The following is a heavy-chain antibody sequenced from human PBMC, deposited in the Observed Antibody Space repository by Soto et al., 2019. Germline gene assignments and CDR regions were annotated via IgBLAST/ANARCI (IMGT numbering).Heavy chain of an antibody. Sequence: QVQLVQSGAEVKKPGSSVKVSCKASGGTFSNYPISWVRQAPGQGLEWMGGIIPIFGTVNYAQKFQGRVTITADESTRTANMELSSLRSEDTALYYCARGNHRWLQLWYFDLWGRGTLVTVSS. J-gene: IGHJ2*01. CDR1: GGTFSNYP. CDR3: ARGNHRWLQLWYFDL. V-gene: IGHV1-69*12. D-gene: IGHD5-12*01. CDR2: IIPIFGTV.